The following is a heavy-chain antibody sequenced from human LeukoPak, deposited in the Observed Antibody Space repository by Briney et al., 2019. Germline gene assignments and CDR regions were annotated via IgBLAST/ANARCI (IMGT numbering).Heavy chain of an antibody. CDR1: GGSISSYY. D-gene: IGHD5-12*01. J-gene: IGHJ6*02. CDR2: IYTSGSA. V-gene: IGHV4-4*07. Sequence: PSETLSLTCTVSGGSISSYYWSWIRQPAGKGLEWIGRIYTSGSANYNPSLKSRVTMSVDTSKNQFSLKLSSVTAADTAVYYCARGRGYSGYDFPYYYYGMDVWGQETTVTVSS. CDR3: ARGRGYSGYDFPYYYYGMDV.